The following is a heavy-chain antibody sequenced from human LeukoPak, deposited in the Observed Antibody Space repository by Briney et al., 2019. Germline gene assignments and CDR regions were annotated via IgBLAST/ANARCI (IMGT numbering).Heavy chain of an antibody. CDR3: ARGVGSANWFDP. J-gene: IGHJ5*02. D-gene: IGHD2-15*01. V-gene: IGHV4-31*03. CDR2: IYHSGST. CDR1: GGSISSGGYY. Sequence: SQTLSLTCTVSGGSISSGGYYWSWIRQHPGKGLEWIGYIYHSGSTYYKPSLKSRVTISVDTSKNQFSLKLSSVTVADTAVYHCARGVGSANWFDPWGQGTLVTVSS.